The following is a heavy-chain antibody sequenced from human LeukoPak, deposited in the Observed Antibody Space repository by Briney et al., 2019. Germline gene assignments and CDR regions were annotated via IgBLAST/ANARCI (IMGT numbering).Heavy chain of an antibody. V-gene: IGHV3-74*01. CDR1: GFTFSSYW. CDR3: AREEVAGTIDY. J-gene: IGHJ4*02. CDR2: INGDGSII. Sequence: GGSLRLSCAASGFTFSSYWMHWVRQAPGKGLVWVSRINGDGSIIRYAASVTGRFTISIDNDKNTLYLQMNSLRAEDTAVYYCAREEVAGTIDYWGQGTLVTVSS. D-gene: IGHD6-19*01.